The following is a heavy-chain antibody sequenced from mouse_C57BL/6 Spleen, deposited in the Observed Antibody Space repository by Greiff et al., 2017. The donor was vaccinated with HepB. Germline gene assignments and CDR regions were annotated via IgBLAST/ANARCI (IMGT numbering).Heavy chain of an antibody. Sequence: QVQLQQSGAELMKPGASVKLSCKATGYTFTGYWIEGVKQRPGHGLEWIGEILPGSGSTNYNEKFKGKATLTADKSSNTAYMQLSSLSTDDSAIDYCARGGDLGDYGGFAYWGQGTLVTVSA. J-gene: IGHJ3*01. D-gene: IGHD2-13*01. CDR3: ARGGDLGDYGGFAY. V-gene: IGHV1-9*01. CDR1: GYTFTGYW. CDR2: ILPGSGST.